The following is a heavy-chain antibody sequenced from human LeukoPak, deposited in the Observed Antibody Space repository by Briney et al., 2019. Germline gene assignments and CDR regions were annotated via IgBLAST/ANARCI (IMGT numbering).Heavy chain of an antibody. D-gene: IGHD6-19*01. CDR1: GFTFDDYA. CDR3: AKDIVGAVAGTFDY. J-gene: IGHJ4*02. V-gene: IGHV3-9*01. Sequence: GRSLRLSCAASGFTFDDYAMHWARQAPGKGLEWVSGISWNSGSIGYADSVKGRFTISRDNAKNSLYLQMNSLRAEDTALYYCAKDIVGAVAGTFDYWGQGTLVTVSS. CDR2: ISWNSGSI.